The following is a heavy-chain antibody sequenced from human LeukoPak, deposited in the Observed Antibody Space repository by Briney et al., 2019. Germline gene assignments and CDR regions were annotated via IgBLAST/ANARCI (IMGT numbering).Heavy chain of an antibody. J-gene: IGHJ6*03. Sequence: PSETLSLTCTVSGGSISSSSYYWGWIRQPPGKGLEWIGSIYYSGSTYYNPSLKSRVTISVDTSKNQFSLKLSSVTAADTAVYYCARLLYYYYMDVWGKRTTVTVSS. CDR1: GGSISSSSYY. CDR3: ARLLYYYYMDV. CDR2: IYYSGST. V-gene: IGHV4-39*01.